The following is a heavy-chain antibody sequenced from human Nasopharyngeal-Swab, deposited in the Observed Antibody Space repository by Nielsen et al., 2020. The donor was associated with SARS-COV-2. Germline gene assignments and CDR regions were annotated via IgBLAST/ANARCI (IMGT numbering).Heavy chain of an antibody. CDR2: IYYSGST. CDR1: GGSISSYY. D-gene: IGHD5-24*01. Sequence: GSLRLSCTVSGGSISSYYWSWIRQPPGKGLEWIGYIYYSGSTNYNPSLKSRVTISVDTSKNQFSLKLSSVTAADTAVYYCARDHGSRDAFDIWGQGTMVTVSS. CDR3: ARDHGSRDAFDI. J-gene: IGHJ3*02. V-gene: IGHV4-59*01.